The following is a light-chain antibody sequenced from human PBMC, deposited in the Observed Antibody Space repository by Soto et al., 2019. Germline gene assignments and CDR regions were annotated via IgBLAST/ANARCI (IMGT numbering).Light chain of an antibody. V-gene: IGLV2-23*01. CDR1: SSDFGSYKF. Sequence: QSALTQPASVSGSPGQSVTISCTGTSSDFGSYKFVSWYQHHPGKVPKVIIYETSKRPSGVSDRFSGSKSGNTASLTISGLQAEDEADYYCFSFTSTNTHDFGSGTKVTVL. CDR2: ETS. CDR3: FSFTSTNTHD. J-gene: IGLJ1*01.